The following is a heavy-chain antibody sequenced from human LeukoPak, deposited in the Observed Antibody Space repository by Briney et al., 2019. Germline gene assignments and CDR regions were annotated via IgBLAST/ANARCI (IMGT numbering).Heavy chain of an antibody. CDR2: IRYDGSNI. CDR1: GFTFSSYG. V-gene: IGHV3-30*02. CDR3: AKGSLTGRGAYFDY. Sequence: GGSLRLSCAASGFTFSSYGMHWVRQAPGKGLEWVAFIRYDGSNIYYADSVKGRFTISRDNFKNTLLLQMNSLRADDTAVYYCAKGSLTGRGAYFDYWGQGTLVTVSS. J-gene: IGHJ4*02. D-gene: IGHD1-20*01.